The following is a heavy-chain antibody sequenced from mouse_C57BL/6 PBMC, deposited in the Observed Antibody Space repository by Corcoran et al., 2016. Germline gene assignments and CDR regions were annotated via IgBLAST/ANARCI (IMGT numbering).Heavy chain of an antibody. J-gene: IGHJ3*01. Sequence: EVQLQQSGAELVRPGASVKLSCTASGFNIKDYYMHWVKQRPEQGLEWIGRIDPEDGDTEYAQKFQGKATMTADTSSNTAYLQLSSLTSEDTAVYYCTTATAVGGFAYWGQGTLVTVSA. D-gene: IGHD1-1*01. V-gene: IGHV14-1*01. CDR2: IDPEDGDT. CDR3: TTATAVGGFAY. CDR1: GFNIKDYY.